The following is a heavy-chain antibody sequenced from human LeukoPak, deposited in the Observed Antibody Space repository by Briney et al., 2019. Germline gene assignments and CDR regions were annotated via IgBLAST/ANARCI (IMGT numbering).Heavy chain of an antibody. CDR1: GFTFSSYG. Sequence: PGGSLRLSCAASGFTFSSYGMHWVRQAPGKGLEWVAVISYDGSNKYYADSVKGRFTISRDNSKNTLYLQMGSLRAEDMAVYYCARVYGGSYEDYWGQGTLVTVSS. V-gene: IGHV3-30*03. D-gene: IGHD1-26*01. J-gene: IGHJ4*02. CDR2: ISYDGSNK. CDR3: ARVYGGSYEDY.